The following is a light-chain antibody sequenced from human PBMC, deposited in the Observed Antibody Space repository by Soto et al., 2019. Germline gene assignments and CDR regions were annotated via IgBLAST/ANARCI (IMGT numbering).Light chain of an antibody. J-gene: IGKJ5*01. Sequence: EVVMKQSLATLSVSPGERATLSCRVSQSVSSNLAWYQQKHVQAPILLIYGASTRATGIPARFSGSGSGTEFTLTISSLQSEDFAVYYCQQYDNWPPITFGQGGRLEI. CDR2: GAS. CDR1: QSVSSN. V-gene: IGKV3-15*01. CDR3: QQYDNWPPIT.